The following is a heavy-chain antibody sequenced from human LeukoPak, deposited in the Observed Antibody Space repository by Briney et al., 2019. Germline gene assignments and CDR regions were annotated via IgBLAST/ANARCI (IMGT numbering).Heavy chain of an antibody. CDR1: GFTFDDYA. J-gene: IGHJ6*02. Sequence: LRLSCAASGFTFDDYATHWVRQAPGKGLEWVSGISWNSGNIGYADSVKGRFTISRDNAKNSLYLQMNSLRAEDTALYYCAKANIRYYYYYGMDVWGQGTTVTVSS. CDR3: AKANIRYYYYYGMDV. CDR2: ISWNSGNI. D-gene: IGHD2/OR15-2a*01. V-gene: IGHV3-9*01.